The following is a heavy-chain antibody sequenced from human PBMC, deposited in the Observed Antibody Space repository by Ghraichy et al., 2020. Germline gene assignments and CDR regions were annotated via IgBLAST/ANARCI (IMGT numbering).Heavy chain of an antibody. V-gene: IGHV3-53*01. CDR3: AGSVSMDV. D-gene: IGHD3-10*01. CDR1: GFTVNTNY. J-gene: IGHJ6*03. CDR2: ISGGGST. Sequence: GGSLRLSCAVSGFTVNTNYMTWVRQAPGKGLEWVSVISGGGSTYYADSVKGRFTISRDHSKNTLYLQVKKLRADDTAGYYCAGSVSMDVWGNGTTVTVSS.